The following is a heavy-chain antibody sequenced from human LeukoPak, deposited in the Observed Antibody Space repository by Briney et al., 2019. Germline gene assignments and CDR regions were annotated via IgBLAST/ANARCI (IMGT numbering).Heavy chain of an antibody. D-gene: IGHD1-26*01. V-gene: IGHV3-23*01. J-gene: IGHJ3*02. CDR1: GFIFSSYA. CDR3: AKDESRGGSYGLGAFDI. CDR2: ISGSGGST. Sequence: GGSLRLSCAASGFIFSSYAMSWVRQAPGKGLEWVSAISGSGGSTYYADSVKGRFTISRDNSKNTLYLQMNSLRAEDTAVYYCAKDESRGGSYGLGAFDIWGPGTMVTVSS.